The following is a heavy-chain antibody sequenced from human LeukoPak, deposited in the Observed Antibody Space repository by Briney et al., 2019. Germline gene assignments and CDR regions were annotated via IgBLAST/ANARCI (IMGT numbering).Heavy chain of an antibody. D-gene: IGHD2-8*02. CDR1: GFTFSSHS. V-gene: IGHV3-48*02. CDR3: SRGDRERISDTVGYDGRRVVWH. J-gene: IGHJ4*02. CDR2: ISSRSSTK. Sequence: PGGSLRLSCAASGFTFSSHSMNWVRQAPGKGLEWVSYISSRSSTKYYADSVKGRFTISRDNAKNSLYLQMNSLRDEDTAVYYCSRGDRERISDTVGYDGRRVVWHWGQGTLVTVS.